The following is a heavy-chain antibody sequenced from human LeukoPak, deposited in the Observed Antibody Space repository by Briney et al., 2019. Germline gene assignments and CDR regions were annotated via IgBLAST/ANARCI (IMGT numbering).Heavy chain of an antibody. CDR3: AIQNYDILTGLNLFDS. D-gene: IGHD3-9*01. J-gene: IGHJ5*01. Sequence: SETLSLTCTVSGGSISSSSYYWGWIRQPPGKGLEWIGSIYYSGSTYYNPSLKSRLTISVDTSKNQFSLKLSSVTAADTALYYCAIQNYDILTGLNLFDSGGQGTLATVSA. CDR2: IYYSGST. CDR1: GGSISSSSYY. V-gene: IGHV4-39*01.